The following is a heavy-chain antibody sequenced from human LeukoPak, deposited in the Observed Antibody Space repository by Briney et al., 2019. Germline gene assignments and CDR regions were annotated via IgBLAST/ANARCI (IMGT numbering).Heavy chain of an antibody. J-gene: IGHJ4*02. Sequence: GGSLRLSCAASGFIFSSHAMNWVRQAPGKGLEWVSAIGGSGSSRSYADSVKGRFTISRDNAKNTLYLQMNSLGAEDTAVYYCVESSTFDWGQGTLVTVSS. V-gene: IGHV3-23*01. CDR3: VESSTFD. CDR2: IGGSGSSR. CDR1: GFIFSSHA. D-gene: IGHD3-3*01.